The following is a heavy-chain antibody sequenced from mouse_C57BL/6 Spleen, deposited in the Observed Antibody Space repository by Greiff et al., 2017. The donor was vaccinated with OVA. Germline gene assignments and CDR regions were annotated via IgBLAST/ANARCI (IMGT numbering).Heavy chain of an antibody. J-gene: IGHJ3*01. D-gene: IGHD2-2*01. CDR1: GFNIKDDY. Sequence: EVQLKQSGAELVRPGASVKLSCTASGFNIKDDYMHWVKQRPEQGLEWIGWIDPENGDTEYASKFQGKATITADTSSNTAYLQLSSLTSEDTAVYYCTGWLRRWFAYWGQGTLVTVSA. CDR3: TGWLRRWFAY. CDR2: IDPENGDT. V-gene: IGHV14-4*01.